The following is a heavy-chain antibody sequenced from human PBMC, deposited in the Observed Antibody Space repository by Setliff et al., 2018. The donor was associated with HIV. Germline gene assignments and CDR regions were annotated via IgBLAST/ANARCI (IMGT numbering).Heavy chain of an antibody. V-gene: IGHV4-31*03. CDR1: GGSISRGGYY. CDR3: VRETLYSYVDV. D-gene: IGHD3-16*01. CDR2: IYSSGTT. Sequence: SETLSLACRVSGGSISRGGYYWTWVRHHPGKALEWIGYIYSSGTTYYNPSLKGRILMSVDVSRNEFSLTLRSVIAADTAIYYCVRETLYSYVDVWGKGTTVTVSS. J-gene: IGHJ6*04.